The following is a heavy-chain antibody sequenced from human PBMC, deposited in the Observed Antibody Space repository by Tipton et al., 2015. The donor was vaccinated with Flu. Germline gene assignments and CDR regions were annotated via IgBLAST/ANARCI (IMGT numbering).Heavy chain of an antibody. CDR2: ILPSGSA. V-gene: IGHV4-4*07. D-gene: IGHD6-19*01. CDR3: ARSREVAGTIDY. J-gene: IGHJ4*02. Sequence: TLSLTCAVSGGSISSYHWSWVRQPAGQGLEWIGRILPSGSASYNPSLRSRVTMSLDMSKNQISLKLTSVTAADTAVYYCARSREVAGTIDYWGQGTLVTVSS. CDR1: GGSISSYH.